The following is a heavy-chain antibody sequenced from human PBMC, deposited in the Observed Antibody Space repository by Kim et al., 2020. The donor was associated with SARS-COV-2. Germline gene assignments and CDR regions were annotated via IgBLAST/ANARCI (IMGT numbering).Heavy chain of an antibody. J-gene: IGHJ4*02. CDR1: GFTFSSYA. Sequence: GGSLRLSCSASGFTFSSYAMHWVRQAPGKGLEYVSAISSNGGSTYYADSVKGRFTISRDNSKNTLYIQMSSLRAEDTAVYYCVKDLWVAAGPFDYWGQGTLVTVSS. V-gene: IGHV3-64*05. CDR2: ISSNGGST. CDR3: VKDLWVAAGPFDY. D-gene: IGHD6-13*01.